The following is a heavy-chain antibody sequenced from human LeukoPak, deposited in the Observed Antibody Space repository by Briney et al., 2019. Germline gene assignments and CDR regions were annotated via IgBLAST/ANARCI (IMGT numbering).Heavy chain of an antibody. J-gene: IGHJ3*02. Sequence: SETLSLTCTVSSGSISSGSYYWSWIRQPAGKGLEWIGRIYTSGSTNYNPSLKSRVTISVDTSKNQFSLKLSSVTAADTAVYYCARDLSSIDAFDIWGQGTMVTVSS. CDR3: ARDLSSIDAFDI. D-gene: IGHD6-13*01. V-gene: IGHV4-61*02. CDR2: IYTSGST. CDR1: SGSISSGSYY.